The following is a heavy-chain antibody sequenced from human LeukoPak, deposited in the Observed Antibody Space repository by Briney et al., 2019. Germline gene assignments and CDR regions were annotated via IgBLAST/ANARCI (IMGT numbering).Heavy chain of an antibody. CDR3: AREPRYCSSTSCPGASLDY. Sequence: GGSLRLSCAASGFTFSSYSMNWVRQAPGKGLEWVSSIGSSSSYIYYADSVKGRFTLSRDNAKNSLYLQMNSLRADDTAVYYCAREPRYCSSTSCPGASLDYWGQGTLVTVSS. D-gene: IGHD2-2*01. V-gene: IGHV3-21*04. CDR2: IGSSSSYI. J-gene: IGHJ4*02. CDR1: GFTFSSYS.